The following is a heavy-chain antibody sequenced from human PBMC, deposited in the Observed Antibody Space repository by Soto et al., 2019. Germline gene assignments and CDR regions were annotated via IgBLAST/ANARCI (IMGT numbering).Heavy chain of an antibody. CDR1: GFSLSTSGVG. Sequence: QITLKESGPPLVRPTQTLTLTCAFSGFSLSTSGVGVGWIRQPPGKALEWLAVIYWDDSKHYSPSLRSRLTTTKDTSKNQVVLTMTNMDPRDTGTYYCAHKGPEDWPLDYWGQGTLVTVSS. D-gene: IGHD3-9*01. J-gene: IGHJ4*02. CDR3: AHKGPEDWPLDY. V-gene: IGHV2-5*02. CDR2: IYWDDSK.